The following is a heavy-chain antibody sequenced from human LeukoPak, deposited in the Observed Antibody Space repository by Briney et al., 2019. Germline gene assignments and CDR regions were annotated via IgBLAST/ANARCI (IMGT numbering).Heavy chain of an antibody. CDR2: ISYDGSIK. CDR3: AKESYYDSSGYYYPYFDY. Sequence: PGGSLRLSCAASGFTFSSYGMHWVRQAPGKGLEWVAVISYDGSIKYYADSVKGRFTISRDNSKNTLYLQMNSLRAEDTAVYYCAKESYYDSSGYYYPYFDYWGQGTLVTVSS. CDR1: GFTFSSYG. D-gene: IGHD3-22*01. V-gene: IGHV3-30*18. J-gene: IGHJ4*02.